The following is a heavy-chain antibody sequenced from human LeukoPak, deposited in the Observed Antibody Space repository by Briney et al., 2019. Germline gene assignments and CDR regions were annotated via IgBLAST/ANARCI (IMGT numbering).Heavy chain of an antibody. D-gene: IGHD6-19*01. CDR1: GFTFSSYV. CDR2: IRYDGSNK. CDR3: AKDGHCPDVVCTTKIVVAGYVDY. V-gene: IGHV3-30*02. Sequence: RGSLRLSCAASGFTFSSYVMHWVRQAPGKRLEWVAFIRYDGSNKYYAYSVKGRFTISRDNSKNTLYLQMNSLRAEDTAIYYCAKDGHCPDVVCTTKIVVAGYVDYWGQGTLVTVSS. J-gene: IGHJ4*02.